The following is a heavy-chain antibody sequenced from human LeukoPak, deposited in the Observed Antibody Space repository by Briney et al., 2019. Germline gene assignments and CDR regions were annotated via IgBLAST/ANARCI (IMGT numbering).Heavy chain of an antibody. Sequence: GGSLRPSCAASGFTFSGHWMSWVRQAPGKGLEWVANINQGGSDKYYVDSVKGRFTISRDNANNLLYLQMNSLRGEDTAVHYCTRDRSRAEDDWGQGTLVTVSS. CDR3: TRDRSRAEDD. CDR1: GFTFSGHW. CDR2: INQGGSDK. J-gene: IGHJ4*02. V-gene: IGHV3-7*01. D-gene: IGHD1-14*01.